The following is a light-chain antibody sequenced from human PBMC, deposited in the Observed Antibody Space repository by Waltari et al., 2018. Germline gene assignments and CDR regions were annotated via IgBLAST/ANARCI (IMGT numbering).Light chain of an antibody. CDR2: GAS. CDR1: QNVGRD. V-gene: IGKV3-15*01. CDR3: QHYHNWPPGIT. J-gene: IGKJ5*01. Sequence: EILMTQSPATMSLSPGERAPFSCRASQNVGRDLAWYQQRRGQPPRLLIYGASNRASGVPARFRGSGSVTEFSLTISGLESDDFAVYYCQHYHNWPPGITFGQGTRLELE.